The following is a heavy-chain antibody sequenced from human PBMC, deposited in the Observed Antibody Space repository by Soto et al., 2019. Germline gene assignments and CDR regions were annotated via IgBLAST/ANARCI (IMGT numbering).Heavy chain of an antibody. CDR3: ARASSAARRMAFVDY. V-gene: IGHV3-21*01. CDR1: GFTFSSYS. Sequence: GGSLRLSCAASGFTFSSYSMNWVRQAPGRGLEWVSSISSSSSYIYYADSVKGRFTISRDNSKNTLYLQMNSLRAEDTAVYYCARASSAARRMAFVDYWGQGTLVTVSS. J-gene: IGHJ4*02. D-gene: IGHD6-6*01. CDR2: ISSSSSYI.